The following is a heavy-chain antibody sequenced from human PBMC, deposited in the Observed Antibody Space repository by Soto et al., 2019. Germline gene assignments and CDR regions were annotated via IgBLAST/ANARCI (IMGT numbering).Heavy chain of an antibody. CDR2: IIPIFGTA. V-gene: IGHV1-69*01. Sequence: QVQLVQSGAEVKKPGSSVKVSCKASGGTFSSYAISWVRQAPGQGLEWMGGIIPIFGTANYAQKFQGRVTITADESTSTAYMELSSLRSEDTAVYYCARPMVRAPPHYYYYGMDVWGQGTTVTVSS. CDR1: GGTFSSYA. J-gene: IGHJ6*02. D-gene: IGHD3-10*01. CDR3: ARPMVRAPPHYYYYGMDV.